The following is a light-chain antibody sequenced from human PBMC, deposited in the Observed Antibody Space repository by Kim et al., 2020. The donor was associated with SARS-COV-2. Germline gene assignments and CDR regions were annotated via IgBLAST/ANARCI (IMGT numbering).Light chain of an antibody. J-gene: IGKJ2*04. CDR2: ASS. Sequence: SASVGYRVTITCRASQSISTYLNWYQQKPGKAPKLLIYASSTLQRGVPSRFSASGSGTDFTLTIGSLQPEDFATYYCQQSYSTLGSFGQGTKLEI. V-gene: IGKV1-39*01. CDR1: QSISTY. CDR3: QQSYSTLGS.